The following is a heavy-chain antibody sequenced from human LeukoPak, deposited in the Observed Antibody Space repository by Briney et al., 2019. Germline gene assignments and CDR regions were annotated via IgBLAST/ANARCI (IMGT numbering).Heavy chain of an antibody. Sequence: GGSLRLSCAASGFTLSSYWMSWVRQAPGKGLEWVANIKQDGSEKYYVDSVKGRFTISRDNSKNTLYLQMNSLRAEDTAVYYCARDRSGAYSNWFDPWGQGTLVTVSS. CDR1: GFTLSSYW. D-gene: IGHD3-10*01. V-gene: IGHV3-7*01. CDR2: IKQDGSEK. J-gene: IGHJ5*02. CDR3: ARDRSGAYSNWFDP.